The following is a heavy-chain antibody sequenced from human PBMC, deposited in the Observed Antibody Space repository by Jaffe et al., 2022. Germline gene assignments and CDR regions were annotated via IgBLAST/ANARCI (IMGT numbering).Heavy chain of an antibody. J-gene: IGHJ4*02. D-gene: IGHD3-3*01. V-gene: IGHV2-5*01. CDR2: IYWNDDK. CDR1: GFSLSTSGVG. CDR3: AHRAMPGFGITIFGVAPPYYFDY. Sequence: QITLKESGPTLVKPTQTLTLTCTFSGFSLSTSGVGVGWIRQPPGKALEWLALIYWNDDKRYSPSLKSRLTITKDTSKNQVVLTMTNMDPVDTATYYCAHRAMPGFGITIFGVAPPYYFDYWGQGTLVTVSS.